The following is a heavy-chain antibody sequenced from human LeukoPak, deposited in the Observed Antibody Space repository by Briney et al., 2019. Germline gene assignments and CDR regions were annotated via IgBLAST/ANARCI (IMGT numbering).Heavy chain of an antibody. J-gene: IGHJ4*02. CDR2: IKQDGSEK. D-gene: IGHD3-3*01. CDR1: GFTFSNYA. V-gene: IGHV3-7*01. CDR3: ARIERTSYYDFWSGYYTCFYFDY. Sequence: GGSLRLSCAASGFTFSNYAMNWVRQAPGKGLEWVANIKQDGSEKYYVDSVKGRFTISRDNAKNSLYLQMNSLRAEDTAVYYCARIERTSYYDFWSGYYTCFYFDYWGQGTLVTVSS.